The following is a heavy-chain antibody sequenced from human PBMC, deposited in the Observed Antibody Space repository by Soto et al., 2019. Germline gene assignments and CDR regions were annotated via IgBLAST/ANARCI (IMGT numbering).Heavy chain of an antibody. J-gene: IGHJ1*01. CDR1: EFPFSDYY. CDR2: ITSSGSAI. V-gene: IGHV3-11*01. Sequence: GGSLRLSCAASEFPFSDYYMSWIRQAPGKGLEWVAYITSSGSAIYYADSVKGRFTVSWDNAKKSLSLQMTSLRVDDMAVYYCTRGHRPRRDTQHWGQGTLVTVSS. CDR3: TRGHRPRRDTQH.